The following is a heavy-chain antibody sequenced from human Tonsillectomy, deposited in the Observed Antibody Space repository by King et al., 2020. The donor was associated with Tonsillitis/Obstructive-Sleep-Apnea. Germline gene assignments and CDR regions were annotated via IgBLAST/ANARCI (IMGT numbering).Heavy chain of an antibody. Sequence: QLVQSGGGLVQPGGSLRLSCSASGFTLSDFPLHWVRQAPGKGLEYVSGISSNGGSTYYADSVKGRFTISRDNSKNTLYLQMSSLRADDTAVYYCVKDSVRGYSYGYGWFDPWGQGTLVTVSS. D-gene: IGHD5-18*01. CDR2: ISSNGGST. CDR1: GFTLSDFP. J-gene: IGHJ5*02. CDR3: VKDSVRGYSYGYGWFDP. V-gene: IGHV3-64D*06.